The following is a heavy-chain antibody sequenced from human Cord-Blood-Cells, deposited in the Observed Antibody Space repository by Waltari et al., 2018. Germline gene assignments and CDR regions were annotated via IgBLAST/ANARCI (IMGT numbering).Heavy chain of an antibody. D-gene: IGHD2-2*01. CDR1: GGSISSSNW. Sequence: QVQLQESGPGLVKPSGTLSLTCAVSGGSISSSNWWSWVRQPPGKGLEWIGEIYHSGSTNYNPSLKSRVTISVDKSKNQFSLKLSSVTAADTAVYYCARDKTKVPAAPFYYYGMDVWGQGTTVTVSS. CDR2: IYHSGST. V-gene: IGHV4-4*02. J-gene: IGHJ6*02. CDR3: ARDKTKVPAAPFYYYGMDV.